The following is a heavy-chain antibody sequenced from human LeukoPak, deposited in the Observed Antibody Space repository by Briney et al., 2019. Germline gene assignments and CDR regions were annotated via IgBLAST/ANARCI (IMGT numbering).Heavy chain of an antibody. Sequence: GASVKVSCKASGYTFTGYYMHWVRQAPGQGLEWMGWINPNSGGTNYAQKFQGRVTITADESTSTAYMELSSLRSEDTAVYYCARVINSSGWFLATMDVWGKGTTVTVSS. CDR3: ARVINSSGWFLATMDV. V-gene: IGHV1-2*02. CDR1: GYTFTGYY. J-gene: IGHJ6*03. D-gene: IGHD6-19*01. CDR2: INPNSGGT.